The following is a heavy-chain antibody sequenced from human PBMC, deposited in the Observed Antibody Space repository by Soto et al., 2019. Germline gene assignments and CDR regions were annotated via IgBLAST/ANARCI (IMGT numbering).Heavy chain of an antibody. J-gene: IGHJ4*02. CDR2: ITSSSSTI. CDR3: ATVFRSSNFNY. Sequence: QVELVESGGGLIKHGGSLRLSCAASGLSFSDYYMSWIRQAPGKGLERIAYITSSSSTIYYADSVKGRFTISRNDAKNSLYLQLDSLRAEDTAVYYCATVFRSSNFNYWGQGTLVTVSS. CDR1: GLSFSDYY. V-gene: IGHV3-11*01.